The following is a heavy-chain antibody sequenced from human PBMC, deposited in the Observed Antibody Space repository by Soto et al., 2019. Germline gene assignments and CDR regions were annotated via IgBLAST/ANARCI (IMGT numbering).Heavy chain of an antibody. V-gene: IGHV1-3*01. D-gene: IGHD3-9*01. Sequence: GASEKVSCKASGSTFTRYAMHLVRQAPGQRLEWMGWINAGNGNTKYSQKFQGRVTITRDTSASTAYMELSSLRSEDTAVYYCARVPLRYCDWLSPSPWGQGTLVTV. J-gene: IGHJ5*02. CDR3: ARVPLRYCDWLSPSP. CDR1: GSTFTRYA. CDR2: INAGNGNT.